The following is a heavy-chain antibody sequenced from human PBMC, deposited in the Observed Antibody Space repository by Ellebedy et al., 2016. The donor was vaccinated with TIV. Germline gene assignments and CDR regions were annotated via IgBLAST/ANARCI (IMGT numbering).Heavy chain of an antibody. CDR3: AKDDPYYDILTGYPS. CDR2: ISRSGDST. D-gene: IGHD3-9*01. CDR1: GFTFSSYV. V-gene: IGHV3-23*01. J-gene: IGHJ4*02. Sequence: GGSLRLSXTASGFTFSSYVMSWARQAPGKGLKWVSGISRSGDSTYYADSVKGRFTISRDNPKNTLYLQMNSLRAEDTAVYYCAKDDPYYDILTGYPSWGQGTLDTVSS.